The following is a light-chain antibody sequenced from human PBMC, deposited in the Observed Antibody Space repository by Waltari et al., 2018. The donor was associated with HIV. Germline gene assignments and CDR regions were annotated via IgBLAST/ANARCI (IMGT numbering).Light chain of an antibody. V-gene: IGLV2-11*01. J-gene: IGLJ2*01. CDR3: CSYAGNYTLI. CDR2: DVT. Sequence: QSALTQPRPVSGSPGQSVTISCTATTSDVGGFNSVSWYQQHPGKAPKLMIYDVTKRPSGVPDRFSGSKSGNTASLTISGLQADDEADYYCCSYAGNYTLIFGGGTKLTVL. CDR1: TSDVGGFNS.